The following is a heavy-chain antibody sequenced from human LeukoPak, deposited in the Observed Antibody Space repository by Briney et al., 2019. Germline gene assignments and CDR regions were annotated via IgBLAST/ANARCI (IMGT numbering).Heavy chain of an antibody. CDR2: IYYSGST. CDR1: GGSISSYY. CDR3: ARQAELQYYYYGMDV. V-gene: IGHV4-59*08. J-gene: IGHJ6*02. Sequence: SETLSLTCTVSGGSISSYYWSWIRQPPGKGLEWIGYIYYSGSTDYNPSLKSRVTISVDTSKNQFSLKLSSVTAADTAVYYCARQAELQYYYYGMDVWGQGTTVTVSS. D-gene: IGHD1-14*01.